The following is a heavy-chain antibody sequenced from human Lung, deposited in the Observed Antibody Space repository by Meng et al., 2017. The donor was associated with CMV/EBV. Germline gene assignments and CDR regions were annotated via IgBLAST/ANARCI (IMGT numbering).Heavy chain of an antibody. V-gene: IGHV3-21*01. CDR1: GFTFSSYS. CDR3: ARAGYSRGWYELYFDY. J-gene: IGHJ4*02. D-gene: IGHD6-19*01. CDR2: ISSSSSYI. Sequence: GESLKISCAASGFTFSSYSMNWVRQAPGKGLEWVSSISSSSSYIYYADSVKGRFTISRDNAKNSLYLQMNSLRAEDTAVYYCARAGYSRGWYELYFDYWGQGXLVTVSS.